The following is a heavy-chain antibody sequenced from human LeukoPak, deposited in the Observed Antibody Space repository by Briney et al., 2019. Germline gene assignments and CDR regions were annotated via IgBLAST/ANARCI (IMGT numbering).Heavy chain of an antibody. CDR3: ARAPWDIVVVPAAMDYYYYMDV. J-gene: IGHJ6*03. Sequence: GASVKVSCKASGYTFTSYGISWVRQAPGQGLEWMGWISAYNGNTNYAQKLQGRVTMTTDTSTSTAYMELRSLRSDDTAVYYCARAPWDIVVVPAAMDYYYYMDVWGKGTTVTVSS. V-gene: IGHV1-18*01. CDR2: ISAYNGNT. CDR1: GYTFTSYG. D-gene: IGHD2-2*01.